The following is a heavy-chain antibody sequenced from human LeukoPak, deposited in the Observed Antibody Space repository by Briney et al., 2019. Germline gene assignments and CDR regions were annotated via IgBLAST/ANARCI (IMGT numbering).Heavy chain of an antibody. V-gene: IGHV4-39*07. CDR3: ARGLDSSGWYHY. J-gene: IGHJ4*02. Sequence: SETLSLTRTVSDGSIRSSTYYWGWIRQPPGKGLEWIGSIYYSGSTYYNPSLKSRVTISVDTSKNQFSLKLSSVIAADTAVYYCARGLDSSGWYHYWGQGTLVTVSS. CDR2: IYYSGST. D-gene: IGHD6-19*01. CDR1: DGSIRSSTYY.